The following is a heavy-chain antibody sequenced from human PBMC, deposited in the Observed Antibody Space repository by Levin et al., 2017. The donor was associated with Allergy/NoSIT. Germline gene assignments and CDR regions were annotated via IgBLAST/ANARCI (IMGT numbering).Heavy chain of an antibody. CDR3: ARAPFLAAAGRNYYYGMDV. CDR2: INPNSGGT. V-gene: IGHV1-2*02. Sequence: GESLKISCKASGYTFTGYYMHWVRQAPGQGLEWMGWINPNSGGTNYAQKFQGRVTMTRDTSISTAYMELSRLRSDDTAVYYCARAPFLAAAGRNYYYGMDVWGQGTTVTVSS. J-gene: IGHJ6*02. CDR1: GYTFTGYY. D-gene: IGHD6-13*01.